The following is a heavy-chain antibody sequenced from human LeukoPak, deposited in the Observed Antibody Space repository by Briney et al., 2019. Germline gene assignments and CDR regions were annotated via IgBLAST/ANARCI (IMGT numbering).Heavy chain of an antibody. CDR1: GFTFSSYE. CDR2: ISSSGSTI. Sequence: GGSLRLSCAASGFTFSSYEMNWVRQAPGKGLEWVSYISSSGSTIYYADSVKGRFTISRDNAKNSLYLQMNSLRAEDTAVYYCARVGDTAMVFDYWGQRILVTVSS. V-gene: IGHV3-48*03. CDR3: ARVGDTAMVFDY. D-gene: IGHD5-18*01. J-gene: IGHJ4*02.